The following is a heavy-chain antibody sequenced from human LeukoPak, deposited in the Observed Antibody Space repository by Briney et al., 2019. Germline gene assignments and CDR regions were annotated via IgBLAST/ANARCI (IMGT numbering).Heavy chain of an antibody. CDR1: GFTFSQYW. Sequence: GGSLRLSCAVSGFTFSQYWMSWVRQAPGKGLEWVANIKHDGSQQYYVDSVKGRFTVSRDNAENSLFLHMSSLRVEDTGVYYCAKDAQRGFDYSNSLEYWGQGTLVTVSS. CDR3: AKDAQRGFDYSNSLEY. V-gene: IGHV3-7*01. J-gene: IGHJ4*02. CDR2: IKHDGSQQ. D-gene: IGHD4-11*01.